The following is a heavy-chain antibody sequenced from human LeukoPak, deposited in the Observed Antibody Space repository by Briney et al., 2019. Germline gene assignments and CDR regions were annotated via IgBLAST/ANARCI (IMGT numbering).Heavy chain of an antibody. CDR3: AKDRAMAGEEFDY. CDR1: GFTFSSYA. V-gene: IGHV3-23*01. Sequence: GGSLRLSCAASGFTFSSYAMSWVRQAPGKGLEWVSATNGSGGSTYYADSVKGRFTISRDNSKNTLYLQMNSLRAEDTAVYYCAKDRAMAGEEFDYWGQGTLVTVSS. CDR2: TNGSGGST. J-gene: IGHJ4*02. D-gene: IGHD6-19*01.